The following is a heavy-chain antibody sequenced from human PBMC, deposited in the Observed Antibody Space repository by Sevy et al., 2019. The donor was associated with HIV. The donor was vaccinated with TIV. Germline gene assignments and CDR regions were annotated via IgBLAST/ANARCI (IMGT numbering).Heavy chain of an antibody. CDR2: IKSRPDGGTT. Sequence: GGSLRLSCVASGFTFSYAWMSWVRQAPGKGLEWVGRIKSRPDGGTTDYAAPGKGRFTISRDDSKNMLYLQMNSLKTEDTGVYYCSTDPIIVLLVTDGMDVWGQGTTVTVSS. V-gene: IGHV3-15*01. CDR1: GFTFSYAW. D-gene: IGHD2-8*01. CDR3: STDPIIVLLVTDGMDV. J-gene: IGHJ6*02.